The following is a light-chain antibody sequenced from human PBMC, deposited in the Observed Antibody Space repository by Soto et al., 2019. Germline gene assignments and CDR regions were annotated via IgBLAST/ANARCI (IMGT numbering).Light chain of an antibody. CDR1: QSVTSW. J-gene: IGKJ1*01. CDR2: DAS. V-gene: IGKV1-5*01. CDR3: HHYNSYPGT. Sequence: DVQMTQSPSTLSASVGDSVTITCRASQSVTSWLAWYQQKPGKAPKVLIYDASSLERGVPSRFSGSGSGTEFTLTISSLHPDDFSTYYCHHYNSYPGTFGQGTKVEIK.